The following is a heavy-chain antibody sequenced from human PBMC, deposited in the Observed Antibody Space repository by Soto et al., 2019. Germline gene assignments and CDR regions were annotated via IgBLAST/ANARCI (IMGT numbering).Heavy chain of an antibody. CDR3: ATHPGGGGY. D-gene: IGHD3-10*01. Sequence: EVQLVESGGGLIQPGGSLRLSCAVSGFTVSNNYMSWVRQAPGKGLEGVSVIYSGGYTAYGDSVKGRFTISRDNSNNHLFLQKKGRSAADRALYYGATHPGGGGYWGQGTLVTVSS. CDR2: IYSGGYT. V-gene: IGHV3-53*01. CDR1: GFTVSNNY. J-gene: IGHJ4*02.